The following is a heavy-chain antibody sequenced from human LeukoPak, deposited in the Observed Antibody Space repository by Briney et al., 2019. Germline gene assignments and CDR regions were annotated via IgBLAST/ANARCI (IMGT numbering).Heavy chain of an antibody. Sequence: SETLSLTCAVYGGSFSGYYWSWIRQPPGKGLEWIGEINHSGSTNYNPSLKSRVTISVDTSKNQFSLKLSSVTAADTAVYYCAREGIAARDAFDIWGQGTMVTVSS. J-gene: IGHJ3*02. CDR2: INHSGST. CDR3: AREGIAARDAFDI. V-gene: IGHV4-34*01. D-gene: IGHD6-13*01. CDR1: GGSFSGYY.